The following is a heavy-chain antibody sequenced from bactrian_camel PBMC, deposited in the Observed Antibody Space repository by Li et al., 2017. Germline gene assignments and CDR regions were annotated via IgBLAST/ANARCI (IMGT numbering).Heavy chain of an antibody. CDR3: AAARTYGGCWYRLRGEGDFPY. J-gene: IGHJ6*01. CDR1: GVIYSGHC. Sequence: HVQLVESGGGSVQAGGSLRLSCAASGVIYSGHCMAWFRQAPGKEREGVAAIDREGRSTYADSVKGRFTISQDNAKKTLYLQMNSLRPEDTAMYYCAAARTYGGCWYRLRGEGDFPYWGQGTQVTVS. V-gene: IGHV3S53*01. D-gene: IGHD6*01. CDR2: IDREGRS.